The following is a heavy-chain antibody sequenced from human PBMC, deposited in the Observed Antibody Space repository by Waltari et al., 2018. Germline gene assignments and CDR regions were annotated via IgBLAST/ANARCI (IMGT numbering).Heavy chain of an antibody. CDR2: IYTSGST. V-gene: IGHV4-4*07. CDR1: GGSISSYY. CDR3: ARDQGGLVPAAISRTDWFDP. D-gene: IGHD2-2*01. J-gene: IGHJ5*02. Sequence: QVQLQESGPGLVKPSETLSLTCTVSGGSISSYYWSWIRQPAGKGLEWIGRIYTSGSTNYNPSLKSRVTMSVDTSKNQFSLKLSSVTAADTAVYYCARDQGGLVPAAISRTDWFDPWGQGTLVTVSS.